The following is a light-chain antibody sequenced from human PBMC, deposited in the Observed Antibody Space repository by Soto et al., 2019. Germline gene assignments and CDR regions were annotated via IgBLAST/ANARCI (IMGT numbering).Light chain of an antibody. V-gene: IGKV3D-20*01. CDR2: DAA. J-gene: IGKJ1*01. Sequence: IVLTQSPVTLSLSPGDRATLSCGSSQSVPNNYLAWYQQKPGLAPRLLIYDAAYRANGIPDRFSGSGSGTHFTLTISRLEPEDFVVYYCQQYGTSSWTFGQGTKVDIK. CDR3: QQYGTSSWT. CDR1: QSVPNNY.